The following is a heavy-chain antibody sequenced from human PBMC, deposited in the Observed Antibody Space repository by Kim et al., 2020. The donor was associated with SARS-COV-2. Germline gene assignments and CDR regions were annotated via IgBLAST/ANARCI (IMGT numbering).Heavy chain of an antibody. CDR3: ASGIAVAAGAELVY. J-gene: IGHJ4*02. D-gene: IGHD6-19*01. V-gene: IGHV4-39*07. Sequence: NQSLKSRVTISVDTSKNQFSLKRSSGTAADTAVYYCASGIAVAAGAELVYWGQGTLVTVSS.